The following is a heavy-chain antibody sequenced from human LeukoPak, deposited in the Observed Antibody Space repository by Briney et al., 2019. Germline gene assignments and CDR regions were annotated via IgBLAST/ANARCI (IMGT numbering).Heavy chain of an antibody. CDR1: GFTFSSYG. J-gene: IGHJ3*02. Sequence: GGSLRLSCAASGFTFSSYGMHWVRQAPGKGLEWVAVIWYDGSSKYYADSVKGRFTISRDNSKNTLYLQMNSLRAEDTAVYYCARDRSFRHSSNDAFDIWGQGTMVTVSS. V-gene: IGHV3-33*01. CDR2: IWYDGSSK. D-gene: IGHD6-13*01. CDR3: ARDRSFRHSSNDAFDI.